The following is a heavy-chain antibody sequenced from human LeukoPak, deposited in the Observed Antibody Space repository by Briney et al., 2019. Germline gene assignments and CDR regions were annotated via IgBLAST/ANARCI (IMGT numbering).Heavy chain of an antibody. D-gene: IGHD3-10*01. Sequence: GRSLRLSCAASGFTFDDYAMFWVRQAPGKGLEWVSGISWNSGNIGYADSVKGRFTISRDNAKNSLYLQMNSLRAEDTALYYCAKAYLGSGTVDYWGQGTLVTVSS. V-gene: IGHV3-9*01. J-gene: IGHJ4*02. CDR3: AKAYLGSGTVDY. CDR2: ISWNSGNI. CDR1: GFTFDDYA.